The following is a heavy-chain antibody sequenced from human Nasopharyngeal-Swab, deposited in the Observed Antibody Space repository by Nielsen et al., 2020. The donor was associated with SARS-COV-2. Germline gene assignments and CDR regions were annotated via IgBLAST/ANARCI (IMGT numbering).Heavy chain of an antibody. J-gene: IGHJ6*03. CDR3: AKAMEGVIPYYTDV. CDR1: GFTFSSYG. Sequence: GASLKISCAASGFTFSSYGMHWVRQAPGKVLEWVAFIRYDGSNKYYADSVKGRFTISRDNSKNTLYLQMNSLRAEDTAVYYCAKAMEGVIPYYTDVWGKGTTVTVSS. D-gene: IGHD3-10*01. CDR2: IRYDGSNK. V-gene: IGHV3-30*02.